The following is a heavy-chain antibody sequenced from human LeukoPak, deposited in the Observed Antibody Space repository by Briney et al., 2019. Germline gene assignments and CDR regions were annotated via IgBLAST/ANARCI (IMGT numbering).Heavy chain of an antibody. CDR3: ARERANCYGDCYDS. J-gene: IGHJ4*02. V-gene: IGHV3-48*03. Sequence: GGSLRLSCAASGFSFSDHDMNWVRQAPGKGLEWVSFITSSGTSTYYADSVKGRFTISRDNAKNFLYLQMNSLRADDTALYYCARERANCYGDCYDSWGQGTLVTVSS. CDR2: ITSSGTST. CDR1: GFSFSDHD. D-gene: IGHD2-21*01.